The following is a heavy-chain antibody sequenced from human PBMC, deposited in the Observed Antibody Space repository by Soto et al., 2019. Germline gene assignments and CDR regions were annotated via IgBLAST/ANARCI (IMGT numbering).Heavy chain of an antibody. CDR1: GYTFTSYG. CDR3: ARLLFLEWFDDY. Sequence: AAVKVSCKTSGYTFTSYGISWVRQAPGQGLEWMGWISTYNGNTNYAQKFQGRATMTTDTSTTTAYMELRSLKSDDTAVYYCARLLFLEWFDDYWGQGTLVTVSS. V-gene: IGHV1-18*04. D-gene: IGHD3-3*01. CDR2: ISTYNGNT. J-gene: IGHJ4*02.